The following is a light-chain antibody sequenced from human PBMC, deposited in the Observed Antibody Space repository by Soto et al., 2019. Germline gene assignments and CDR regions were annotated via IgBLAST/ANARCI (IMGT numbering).Light chain of an antibody. CDR2: GAS. CDR3: QQYGGSPGT. V-gene: IGKV3-20*01. J-gene: IGKJ5*01. Sequence: EIVLTQSPGTLSLSPGERATLSCRASQSVSGGNLAWYQQKPGQAPRLLIYGASSRATGIPDRFSGSGSGADFTLTISRLDPEDFAVYFCQQYGGSPGTFGQGTRLEVK. CDR1: QSVSGGN.